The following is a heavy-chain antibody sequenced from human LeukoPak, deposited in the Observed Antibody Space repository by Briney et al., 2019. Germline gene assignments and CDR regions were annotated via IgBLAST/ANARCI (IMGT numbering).Heavy chain of an antibody. V-gene: IGHV4-34*01. J-gene: IGHJ5*02. CDR3: ARVHYGGAFDP. CDR2: INHSGST. CDR1: GGSFSGYY. Sequence: SETLSLTCAVSGGSFSGYYWSWIRQAPGKGLEWIGEINHSGSTNYNPSLKSRVTISTDTSKNQFSLKLSSVTAADTAVYYCARVHYGGAFDPWGQGTLVTVSS. D-gene: IGHD4-23*01.